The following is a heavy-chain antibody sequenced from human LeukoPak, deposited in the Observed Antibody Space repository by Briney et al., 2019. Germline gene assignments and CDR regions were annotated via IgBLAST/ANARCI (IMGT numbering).Heavy chain of an antibody. CDR3: ARGGAAREGYYYYYYMDV. CDR2: IIPIFGTA. Sequence: ASVKVSCKASGGTFSSYAISWVRQAPGQGLEWMGGIIPIFGTANYAQKFQGRVTITTDESTSSAYMELSSLRSEDTAVYYCARGGAAREGYYYYYYMDVWGKGTTVTVFS. V-gene: IGHV1-69*05. CDR1: GGTFSSYA. J-gene: IGHJ6*03. D-gene: IGHD6-25*01.